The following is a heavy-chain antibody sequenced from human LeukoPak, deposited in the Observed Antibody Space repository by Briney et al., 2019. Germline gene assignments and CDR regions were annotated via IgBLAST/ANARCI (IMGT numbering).Heavy chain of an antibody. CDR3: AIDWGGITWFDY. CDR1: GYSFTSNW. CDR2: IYPGDSGT. J-gene: IGHJ4*02. V-gene: IGHV5-51*01. Sequence: GESLKIYCGGSGYSFTSNWIAWVRQMPGKGLEWMGIIYPGDSGTRYSPSFQGQVTISADKSINTAYLQWRSLKAPDTAMYYCAIDWGGITWFDYWGQGTLVTVSS. D-gene: IGHD2-21*01.